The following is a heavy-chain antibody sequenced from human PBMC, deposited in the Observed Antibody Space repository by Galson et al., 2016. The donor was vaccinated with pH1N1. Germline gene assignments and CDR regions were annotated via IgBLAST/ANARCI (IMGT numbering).Heavy chain of an antibody. D-gene: IGHD6-19*01. CDR3: AKDKRSGWSVVGGFMDH. J-gene: IGHJ4*02. CDR2: ISGGGTI. Sequence: SLRLSCAVSGFTFRSYAMNWVRQAPGKGPEWVSVISGGGTIHYADSVRGRFTISRDNSNNTIYLHMNSLRAEDTGIYYCAKDKRSGWSVVGGFMDHWGQGTLVTVSS. CDR1: GFTFRSYA. V-gene: IGHV3-23*01.